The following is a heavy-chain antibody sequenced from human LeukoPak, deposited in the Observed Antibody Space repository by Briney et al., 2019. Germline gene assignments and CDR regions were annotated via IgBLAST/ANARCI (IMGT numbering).Heavy chain of an antibody. CDR3: AREGSWELLDWSDP. V-gene: IGHV3-11*04. Sequence: GSLRLSCAASGVTFSDYYMSWIRQAPGKGLEWVSYISSSGSTIYYADSVKGRFTISRDNAKNSLYLQMNSLRAEDTAVYYCAREGSWELLDWSDPWGQGTLVTVSS. CDR2: ISSSGSTI. D-gene: IGHD1-26*01. J-gene: IGHJ5*02. CDR1: GVTFSDYY.